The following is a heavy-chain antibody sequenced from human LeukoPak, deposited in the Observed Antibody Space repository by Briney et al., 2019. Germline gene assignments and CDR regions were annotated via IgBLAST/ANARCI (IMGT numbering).Heavy chain of an antibody. Sequence: GASVKVSCKASGYTFTGYYMHWVRQAPGQGLEWMGWINPNSGGTNYAQKFQGRVTMTRDTSISTAYMELSRLRSHDTAVYYCARESRIAAAGHFDYWGQGTLVTVSS. CDR2: INPNSGGT. CDR3: ARESRIAAAGHFDY. V-gene: IGHV1-2*02. J-gene: IGHJ4*02. D-gene: IGHD6-13*01. CDR1: GYTFTGYY.